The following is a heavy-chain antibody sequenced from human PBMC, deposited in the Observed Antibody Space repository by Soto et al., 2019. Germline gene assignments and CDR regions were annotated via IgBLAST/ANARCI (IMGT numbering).Heavy chain of an antibody. J-gene: IGHJ4*02. D-gene: IGHD2-21*01. CDR1: GCTFTSYG. V-gene: IGHV1-18*01. CDR3: AKSIVGVIDLDY. CDR2: ISAYNGNT. Sequence: SVKVSCKASGCTFTSYGISWVRQAPGQGLEWMGWISAYNGNTNYAQKLQGRVTMTTDTSTSTAYMELRSLRSEDTAVYYFAKSIVGVIDLDYWGQGTLVTVSS.